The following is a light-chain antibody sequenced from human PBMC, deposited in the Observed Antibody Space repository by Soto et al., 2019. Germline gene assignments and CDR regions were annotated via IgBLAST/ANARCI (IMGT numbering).Light chain of an antibody. CDR2: DVG. V-gene: IGLV2-14*03. CDR1: SSDLGGYNF. CDR3: SSYSSSSSV. Sequence: QSALTQPASVSGSPRQSVTISCTGTSSDLGGYNFVSWYQHHPGKAPKLMIYDVGNRPSGVSVRFSGSKSGNTASLTISGLQAEDEADYYCSSYSSSSSVFGTGTKLTVL. J-gene: IGLJ1*01.